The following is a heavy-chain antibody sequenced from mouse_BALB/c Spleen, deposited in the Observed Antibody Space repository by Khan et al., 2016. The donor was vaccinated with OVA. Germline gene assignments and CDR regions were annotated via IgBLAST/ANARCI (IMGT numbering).Heavy chain of an antibody. J-gene: IGHJ2*01. V-gene: IGHV2-2*02. D-gene: IGHD1-1*02. CDR3: SRNRNGYFDY. CDR1: GFSLSSYG. CDR2: IWSGGGT. Sequence: QVQLQQSGPGLVQPSQSLSITCTVSGFSLSSYGVHWVRQSPGKGLEWRGMIWSGGGTEYNATFISRLSISKDNSKSQVFFKMNSLQANATAIYYWSRNRNGYFDYWGQGTTLTVSS.